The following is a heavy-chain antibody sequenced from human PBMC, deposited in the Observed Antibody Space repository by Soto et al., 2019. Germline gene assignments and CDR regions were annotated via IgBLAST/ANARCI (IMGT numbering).Heavy chain of an antibody. CDR1: GFFFGSSA. J-gene: IGHJ4*02. CDR3: AKATTNGGWFNPFDS. CDR2: LSGSGTST. V-gene: IGHV3-23*01. Sequence: EVQLLESGGGLVHPGGSLRLSCAASGFFFGSSAMNWVRQAPGKGLEWVSGLSGSGTSTYYADSVKGRFTISRDNSRDTLFLQMNSLTADDTAVYYCAKATTNGGWFNPFDSWGQGALVTVSS. D-gene: IGHD6-19*01.